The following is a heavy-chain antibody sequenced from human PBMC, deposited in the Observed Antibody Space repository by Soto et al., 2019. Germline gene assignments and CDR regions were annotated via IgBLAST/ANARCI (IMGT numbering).Heavy chain of an antibody. Sequence: GESLKISCTGFGYTFTTFWISWVRQMPGKGREWMGRVDPRDSSVNYNPSFQGRVTISVDKSISTAYLQWGSLKASATAMYYCARLFSCPSPLANWFHPWGPGTLVTVSS. CDR3: ARLFSCPSPLANWFHP. J-gene: IGHJ5*02. CDR2: VDPRDSSV. CDR1: GYTFTTFW. V-gene: IGHV5-10-1*01.